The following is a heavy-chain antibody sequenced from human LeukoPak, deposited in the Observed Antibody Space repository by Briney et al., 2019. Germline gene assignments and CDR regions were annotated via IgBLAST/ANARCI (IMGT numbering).Heavy chain of an antibody. CDR3: ARDGGWFYGDLRLDY. CDR1: GYTFTSYD. Sequence: ASVKVSCKTSGYTFTSYDLNWVRQATGQGLEWMGWVNPNSGNTGYAQKFQGRVTMTRDTSISTAYMELSRLRSDDTAVYYCARDGGWFYGDLRLDYWGQGTLVTVSS. J-gene: IGHJ4*02. CDR2: VNPNSGNT. V-gene: IGHV1-8*01. D-gene: IGHD4-17*01.